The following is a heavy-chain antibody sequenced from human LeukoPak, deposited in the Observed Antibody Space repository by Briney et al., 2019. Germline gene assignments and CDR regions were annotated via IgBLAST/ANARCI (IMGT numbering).Heavy chain of an antibody. CDR1: GYTFTGYY. V-gene: IGHV1-2*04. Sequence: ASVKVSCKASGYTFTGYYMHWVRQAPGQGLEWMGWINPNSGGTNYAQKFQGWVTMTRDTSISTAYMELSRLRSDDTAVYYCAREPDYVWGSYRYTLDYWGQGTLVTVSS. D-gene: IGHD3-16*02. CDR3: AREPDYVWGSYRYTLDY. J-gene: IGHJ4*02. CDR2: INPNSGGT.